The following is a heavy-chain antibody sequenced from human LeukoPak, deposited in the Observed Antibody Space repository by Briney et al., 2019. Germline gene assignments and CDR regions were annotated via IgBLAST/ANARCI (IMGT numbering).Heavy chain of an antibody. V-gene: IGHV3-23*01. J-gene: IGHJ2*01. CDR2: ISGRGEST. CDR3: AKGGHFSFFDV. Sequence: GGSLRLSCSAPGIVFSDYATTWVRQAPGKGLAWVSTISGRGESTFYADSVKGRFTASRDNSENTHYLQMNSLSLEDTALYYCAKGGHFSFFDVWGRGTLVTVSS. CDR1: GIVFSDYA.